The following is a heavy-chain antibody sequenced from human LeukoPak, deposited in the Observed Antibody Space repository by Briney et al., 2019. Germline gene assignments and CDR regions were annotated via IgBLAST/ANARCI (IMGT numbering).Heavy chain of an antibody. J-gene: IGHJ5*02. CDR2: INSISSSI. CDR3: ARDRRWLQLGFDP. D-gene: IGHD5-24*01. V-gene: IGHV3-21*01. Sequence: GGSLRLSCAASGFTFSSYSMNWVRQAPGKGLEWVSSINSISSSINYADSVKGRFTISRDNAKNSLYLQMDSLRAEDTAVYYCARDRRWLQLGFDPWGQGTLVTVSS. CDR1: GFTFSSYS.